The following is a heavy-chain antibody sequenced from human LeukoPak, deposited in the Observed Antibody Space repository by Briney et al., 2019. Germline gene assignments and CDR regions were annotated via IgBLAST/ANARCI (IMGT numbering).Heavy chain of an antibody. CDR3: ARAGHYYDSSGSHDAFDI. J-gene: IGHJ3*02. CDR2: IYSGGST. V-gene: IGHV3-53*01. CDR1: GFTVSSNY. Sequence: GGSLRLSCEASGFTVSSNYMSWVRQAPGKGLEWVSVIYSGGSTYYADSVKGRFTISRDNSKNTLYLQMNSLRAEDTAVYYCARAGHYYDSSGSHDAFDIWGQGTMVTVSS. D-gene: IGHD3-22*01.